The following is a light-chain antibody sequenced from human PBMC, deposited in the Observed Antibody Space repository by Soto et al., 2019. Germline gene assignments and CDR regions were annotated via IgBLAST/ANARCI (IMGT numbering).Light chain of an antibody. J-gene: IGLJ2*01. V-gene: IGLV2-14*03. CDR3: SSYTGSSTKL. Sequence: QSALTQPASVSGSPGQSITISCTGTSSDVGGYNDVSWYQQHPGKAPKLMIYDVSSRPSGVSNRFSGSKSGNTASLTISGLQPEDEAYYYCSSYTGSSTKLFGGGTKLTVL. CDR1: SSDVGGYND. CDR2: DVS.